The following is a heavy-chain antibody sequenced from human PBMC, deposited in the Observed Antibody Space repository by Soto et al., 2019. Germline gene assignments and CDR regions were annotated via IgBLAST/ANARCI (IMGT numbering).Heavy chain of an antibody. Sequence: SSVKVSCKASGYTFTGYYMHWVRQAPGQGLEWMGWINPNSGGTNYAQKFQGRVTMTTDTSISTAYMELSRLRSDDAAVYYCARHRTTPYYYNYWGQGTRVTVSP. CDR1: GYTFTGYY. CDR2: INPNSGGT. CDR3: ARHRTTPYYYNY. J-gene: IGHJ4*02. V-gene: IGHV1-2*02. D-gene: IGHD1-1*01.